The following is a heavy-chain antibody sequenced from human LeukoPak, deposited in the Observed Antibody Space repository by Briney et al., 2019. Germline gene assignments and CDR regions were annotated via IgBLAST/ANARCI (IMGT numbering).Heavy chain of an antibody. CDR2: IIPIFGTA. D-gene: IGHD3-10*01. J-gene: IGHJ6*03. CDR3: ARRPLIPNYYGSGNNYYYMDV. CDR1: GGTFSSYA. Sequence: SVKVSCKASGGTFSSYAISWVRQAPGQGLEWMGRIIPIFGTANYAQKFQGRVTITTDESTSTAYMELSSLRSEDTAVYYCARRPLIPNYYGSGNNYYYMDVWGKGTTVTVSS. V-gene: IGHV1-69*05.